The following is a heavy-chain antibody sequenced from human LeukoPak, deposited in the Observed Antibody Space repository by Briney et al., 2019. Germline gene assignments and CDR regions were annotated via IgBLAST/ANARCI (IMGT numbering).Heavy chain of an antibody. CDR3: ARGVSTRRLAAAGTVFWFDP. V-gene: IGHV4-34*01. CDR2: INHSGST. D-gene: IGHD6-13*01. Sequence: SETLSLTCAVYGGSFSGYYWSWIRQPPGKGLEWIGEINHSGSTNYNPSLKSQATISVDTSKNQFSLKLSSVTAADTAVYYCARGVSTRRLAAAGTVFWFDPWGQGTLVTVSS. CDR1: GGSFSGYY. J-gene: IGHJ5*02.